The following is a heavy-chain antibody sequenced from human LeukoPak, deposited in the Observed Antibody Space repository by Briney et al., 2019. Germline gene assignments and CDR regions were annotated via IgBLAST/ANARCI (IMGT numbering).Heavy chain of an antibody. V-gene: IGHV3-23*01. CDR3: ARGYYYDSSGYSVMDYYYMDV. Sequence: GGSLRLSCAASGFTLSSYAMSWVRQAPGKGLEWVSATSSSDAGTYYAESVRGRFTISRDNSKNTLYLQMNSLRAEDTAVYYCARGYYYDSSGYSVMDYYYMDVWGKGTTVTISS. D-gene: IGHD3-22*01. CDR2: TSSSDAGT. J-gene: IGHJ6*03. CDR1: GFTLSSYA.